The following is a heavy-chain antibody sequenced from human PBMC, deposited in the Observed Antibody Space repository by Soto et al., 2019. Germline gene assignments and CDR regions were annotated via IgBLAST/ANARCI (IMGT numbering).Heavy chain of an antibody. CDR3: VRRVSGNYDY. D-gene: IGHD1-7*01. Sequence: EVQLAESGGGMVQPGGSLRLSCVASGFTFSSYDMHWVRQAPGKGLEYVSSISSNGGTTYYGTSVKGRFTISRDNSKNTLYLQTGSLRAEDMAVYYCVRRVSGNYDYWGQGTLVTVSS. CDR1: GFTFSSYD. V-gene: IGHV3-64*01. CDR2: ISSNGGTT. J-gene: IGHJ4*02.